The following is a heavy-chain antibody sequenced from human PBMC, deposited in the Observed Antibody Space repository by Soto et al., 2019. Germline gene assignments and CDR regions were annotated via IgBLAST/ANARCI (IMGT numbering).Heavy chain of an antibody. Sequence: PGGSLRLSCAASGFTFSSYAVSWVRQAPGKGLEWVSAISGSGGSTYYADSVKGRFTISRDNSKNTLYLQMNSLRAEDTAVYYCAKDVWLRLETYFDYWGQGTLVTSPQ. D-gene: IGHD5-12*01. J-gene: IGHJ4*02. CDR3: AKDVWLRLETYFDY. CDR2: ISGSGGST. V-gene: IGHV3-23*01. CDR1: GFTFSSYA.